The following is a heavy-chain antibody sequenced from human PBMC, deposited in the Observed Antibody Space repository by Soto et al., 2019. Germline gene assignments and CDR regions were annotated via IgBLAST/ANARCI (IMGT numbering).Heavy chain of an antibody. Sequence: GGSLRLSWAASGFTCSSYARSWVRQAPGKGLEWVSAISGSGGSTYYADSVKGRFTISRDNSKNTLYLQMNSLRAEDTAVYYCAKVPGIAVAGINWFDPWGQGTLVTVSS. CDR2: ISGSGGST. CDR1: GFTCSSYA. J-gene: IGHJ5*02. V-gene: IGHV3-23*01. D-gene: IGHD6-19*01. CDR3: AKVPGIAVAGINWFDP.